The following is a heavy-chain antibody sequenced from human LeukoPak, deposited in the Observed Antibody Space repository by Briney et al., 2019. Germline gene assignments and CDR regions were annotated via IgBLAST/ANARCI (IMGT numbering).Heavy chain of an antibody. Sequence: GRSLRLSCAASGFMFDDYDMHWVRQAPGKGLEWVSGISWNSGRIGYADSVKGRFTISRDSAKNSLYLQMNSLRAEDTAVYYCAKGEITMVRGVIDYWGQGTLVTVSS. CDR1: GFMFDDYD. CDR2: ISWNSGRI. D-gene: IGHD3-10*01. V-gene: IGHV3-9*01. CDR3: AKGEITMVRGVIDY. J-gene: IGHJ4*02.